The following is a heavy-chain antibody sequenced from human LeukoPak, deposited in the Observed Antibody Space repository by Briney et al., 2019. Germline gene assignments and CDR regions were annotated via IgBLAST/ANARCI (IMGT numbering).Heavy chain of an antibody. D-gene: IGHD6-13*01. J-gene: IGHJ6*03. CDR1: GYTFTSYY. Sequence: ASVKVSCKASGYTFTSYYMHWVRQAPGQGLEWMGWMNPNSGNTGYAQKFQGRVTITRNTSISTAYMELSSLRSEDTAVYYCARGPYSSSWYPYYYYYMDVWGKGTTVTVSS. V-gene: IGHV1-8*03. CDR2: MNPNSGNT. CDR3: ARGPYSSSWYPYYYYYMDV.